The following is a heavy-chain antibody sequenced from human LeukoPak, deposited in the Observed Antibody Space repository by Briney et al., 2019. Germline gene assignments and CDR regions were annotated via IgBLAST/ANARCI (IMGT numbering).Heavy chain of an antibody. CDR1: GFTFSSYS. D-gene: IGHD2-21*02. CDR2: ISSSSSTI. Sequence: GGSLRLSCAASGFTFSSYSMNWVRQAPGKGLEWVSYISSSSSTIYYADSVKGRFTISRDNAKNSLYLQMNSLRAEDTAVYYCARVGVVVTVYYYYYYMDVWGKGTTVTVSS. CDR3: ARVGVVVTVYYYYYYMDV. J-gene: IGHJ6*03. V-gene: IGHV3-48*01.